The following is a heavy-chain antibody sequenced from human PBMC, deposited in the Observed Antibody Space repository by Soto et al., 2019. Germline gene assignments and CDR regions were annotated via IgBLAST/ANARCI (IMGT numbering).Heavy chain of an antibody. CDR1: GYTFTSYY. J-gene: IGHJ4*02. CDR2: INPSGGST. CDR3: ARNGGQLLYKGGLNIDY. D-gene: IGHD2-2*02. V-gene: IGHV1-46*01. Sequence: ASVNVSCKASGYTFTSYYMHWVRQAPGQGLEWMGIINPSGGSTSYAQKFQGRVTMTRDTSTSTVYMELSRLRSEDTAVYYCARNGGQLLYKGGLNIDYWGKGALVTVSS.